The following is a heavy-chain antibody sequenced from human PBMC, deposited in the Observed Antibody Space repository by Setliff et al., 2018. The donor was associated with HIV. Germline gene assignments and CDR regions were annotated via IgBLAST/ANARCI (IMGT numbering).Heavy chain of an antibody. J-gene: IGHJ4*02. D-gene: IGHD3-10*01. CDR3: TRHAGLLWFGELWRGGEYYFDS. Sequence: SETLSLTCTVSGYSISSGYYWGWIRQPPGKGLEWVGSIYHSGTTYYNPSLKSRVTISVDTSKNQFSLRLNSVTAADTAIYYCTRHAGLLWFGELWRGGEYYFDSWGQGTLVTVSS. V-gene: IGHV4-38-2*02. CDR1: GYSISSGYY. CDR2: IYHSGTT.